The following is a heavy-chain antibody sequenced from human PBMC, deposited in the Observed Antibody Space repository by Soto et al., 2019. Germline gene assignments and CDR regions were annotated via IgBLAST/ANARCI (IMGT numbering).Heavy chain of an antibody. D-gene: IGHD2-15*01. Sequence: QVQLVQSGAEVKQPGSSVKVSCKASGGTFSSYAISWVRQAPGQGLEWMVGIIPILGTANYAPKFQGRVTITADESTSTAYMELSSLRSEDTAVYYCARESRYCSGGSCYFLPGIDYWGQGTLVTVSS. CDR1: GGTFSSYA. V-gene: IGHV1-69*12. J-gene: IGHJ4*02. CDR3: ARESRYCSGGSCYFLPGIDY. CDR2: IIPILGTA.